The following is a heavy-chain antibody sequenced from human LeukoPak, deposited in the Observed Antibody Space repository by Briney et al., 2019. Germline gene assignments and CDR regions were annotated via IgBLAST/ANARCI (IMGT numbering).Heavy chain of an antibody. J-gene: IGHJ4*02. D-gene: IGHD3-10*01. V-gene: IGHV1-3*01. CDR3: ARSPSHWSFGELLSPVYFDY. Sequence: GASVKVSCKASGYTFTSYAMHWVRQAPGQRVEWMGWINAGNGNTKYSQKFQGRVTITRDTSASTAYMELSSLRSEDPAVYYCARSPSHWSFGELLSPVYFDYWGRGTLVTVSS. CDR2: INAGNGNT. CDR1: GYTFTSYA.